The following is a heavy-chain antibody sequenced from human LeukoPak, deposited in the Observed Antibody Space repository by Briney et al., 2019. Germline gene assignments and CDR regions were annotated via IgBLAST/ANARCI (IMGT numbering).Heavy chain of an antibody. J-gene: IGHJ4*02. CDR3: ARDSEQLAFDY. V-gene: IGHV6-1*01. Sequence: SSQTLSLTCAIAGDSVSSNSAAWTCIRQSPSRGLECLGRTYYRSKWYNDYAVSVKSQITINPDTSKNQFSLQLNSVTPEDTAVYYSARDSEQLAFDYWGQGTLVTVSS. D-gene: IGHD6-13*01. CDR2: TYYRSKWYN. CDR1: GDSVSSNSAA.